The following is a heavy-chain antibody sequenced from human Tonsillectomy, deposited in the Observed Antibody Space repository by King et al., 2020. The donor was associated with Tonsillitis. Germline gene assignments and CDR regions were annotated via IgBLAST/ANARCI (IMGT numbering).Heavy chain of an antibody. V-gene: IGHV3-30*04. J-gene: IGHJ4*02. CDR1: GFTFSSYN. CDR2: ISYDGSNK. Sequence: VQLVESGGGVVQPGRSLRLSCAASGFTFSSYNIHWVRQAPGKGLEWVALISYDGSNKYYRDSLKGRFTISRDNSKNTVYLQMNSLRAEDTAVHYCVRGGPYYDFWSVDYWGQGSLVTVSS. CDR3: VRGGPYYDFWSVDY. D-gene: IGHD3-3*01.